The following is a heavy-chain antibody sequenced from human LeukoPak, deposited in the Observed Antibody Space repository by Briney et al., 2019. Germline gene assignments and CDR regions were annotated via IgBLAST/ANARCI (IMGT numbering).Heavy chain of an antibody. CDR1: GGSISSSSYY. CDR2: IYYSGNT. V-gene: IGHV4-39*01. J-gene: IGHJ5*02. D-gene: IGHD6-6*01. CDR3: ARHRTSWGPIVPSVRWFDP. Sequence: SETLSLTCTVSGGSISSSSYYWGWIRQPPGKGLEWIGSIYYSGNTYYNPSLKSRITISIDTSKNQFSLKLSSVTAADTAVYYCARHRTSWGPIVPSVRWFDPWGQGTLVTVSS.